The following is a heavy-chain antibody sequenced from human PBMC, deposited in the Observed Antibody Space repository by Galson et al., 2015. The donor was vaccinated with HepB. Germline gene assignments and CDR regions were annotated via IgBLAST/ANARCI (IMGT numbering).Heavy chain of an antibody. Sequence: SLRLSCAASGFTFSSYSMNWARQAPGKGLEWVSSISSSSSYIYYADSVKGRFTISRDNAKNSLYLQMNSLRAEDTAVYYCARWDPDCSSTSCLFVLGVGMDVWGQGTTVTVSS. J-gene: IGHJ6*02. D-gene: IGHD2-2*01. CDR3: ARWDPDCSSTSCLFVLGVGMDV. V-gene: IGHV3-21*01. CDR2: ISSSSSYI. CDR1: GFTFSSYS.